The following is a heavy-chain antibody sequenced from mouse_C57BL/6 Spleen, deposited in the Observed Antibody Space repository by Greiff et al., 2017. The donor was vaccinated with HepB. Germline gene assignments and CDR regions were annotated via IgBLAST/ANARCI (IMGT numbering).Heavy chain of an antibody. V-gene: IGHV1-50*01. D-gene: IGHD2-13*01. CDR3: ASCDAWFAY. CDR2: IDPSDSYT. Sequence: QVQLQQPGAELVKPGASVKLSCKASGYTFTSYWMQWVKQRPGQGLEWIGEIDPSDSYTNYNQKFKGKATLTVDTSSSTAYMQLSSLTSEDSAVYYCASCDAWFAYWGQGTLVTVSA. CDR1: GYTFTSYW. J-gene: IGHJ3*01.